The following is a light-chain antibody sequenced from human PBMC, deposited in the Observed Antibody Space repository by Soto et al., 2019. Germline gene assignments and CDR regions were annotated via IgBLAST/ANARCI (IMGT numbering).Light chain of an antibody. J-gene: IGKJ1*01. Sequence: DIQMTQSPSTLSGSVGDRVTITCRASQTISSWSAWYQQKPGKAPKLLIYDASSLESGVPSRFSGSGSGTEFTLTISSLQPDDFATYYCQQYNNYLWTFGQGTKVDI. CDR1: QTISSW. V-gene: IGKV1-5*01. CDR3: QQYNNYLWT. CDR2: DAS.